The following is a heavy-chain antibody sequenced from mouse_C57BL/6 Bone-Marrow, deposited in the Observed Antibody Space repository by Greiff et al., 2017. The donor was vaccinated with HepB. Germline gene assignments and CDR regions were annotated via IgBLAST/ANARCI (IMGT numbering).Heavy chain of an antibody. CDR1: GFTFSNYW. CDR2: IRLKSDNYAT. CDR3: TGLIITTVAGAMDY. J-gene: IGHJ4*01. D-gene: IGHD1-1*01. Sequence: EVMLVESGGGLVQPGGSMKLSCVASGFTFSNYWMNWVRQSPEKGLEWVAQIRLKSDNYATHYAESVKGRFTISRDDSKSSVYLQMNNLRAEDTGIYYGTGLIITTVAGAMDYWGQGTSVTVSS. V-gene: IGHV6-3*01.